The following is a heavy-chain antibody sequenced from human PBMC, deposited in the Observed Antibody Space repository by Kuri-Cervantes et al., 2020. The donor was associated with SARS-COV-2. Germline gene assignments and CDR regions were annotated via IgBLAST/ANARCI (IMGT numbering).Heavy chain of an antibody. V-gene: IGHV1-18*01. J-gene: IGHJ6*02. CDR3: AREVSLMDGYSGYDSLGGGMDV. CDR1: GGTFSSYA. D-gene: IGHD5-12*01. Sequence: ASVKVSCKASGGTFSSYAISWVRQAPGQGLEWMGWISAYNGNTNYAQKLQGRVTMTTDTSTSTAYMELRSLRSDDTAVYYCAREVSLMDGYSGYDSLGGGMDVWGQGTTVTVSS. CDR2: ISAYNGNT.